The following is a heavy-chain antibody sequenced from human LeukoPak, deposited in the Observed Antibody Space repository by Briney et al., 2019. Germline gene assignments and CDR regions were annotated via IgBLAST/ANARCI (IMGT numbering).Heavy chain of an antibody. V-gene: IGHV4-39*07. Sequence: SETLSLTCTVSGGSTSSSSHYWGWIRQPPGKGLEWIGSIYYGGSTYYNPSLKSRVTISVDTSKNQFSLKLSSVTAADTAVYYCARVSTVTTLSYYYYYMDVWGKGTTVTVSS. CDR2: IYYGGST. CDR1: GGSTSSSSHY. CDR3: ARVSTVTTLSYYYYYMDV. D-gene: IGHD4-11*01. J-gene: IGHJ6*03.